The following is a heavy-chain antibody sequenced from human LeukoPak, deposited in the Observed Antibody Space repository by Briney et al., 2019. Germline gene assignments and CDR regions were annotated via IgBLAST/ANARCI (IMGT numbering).Heavy chain of an antibody. D-gene: IGHD3-10*01. V-gene: IGHV3-74*01. Sequence: CLRLSCAAAGFSFSSYGMHWVRQAPRKGLVWVSGISNDGASTTYAASAKERSTISRDNAKNTLYLQMHSLRAEDTAVYSCARGWFGPDSCGQGTLVTVSS. CDR2: ISNDGAST. J-gene: IGHJ5*02. CDR1: GFSFSSYG. CDR3: ARGWFGPDS.